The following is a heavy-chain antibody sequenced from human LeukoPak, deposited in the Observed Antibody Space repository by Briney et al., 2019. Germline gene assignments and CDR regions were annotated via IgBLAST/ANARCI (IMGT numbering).Heavy chain of an antibody. CDR1: GFTFSSYW. Sequence: GSLRLSCAASGFTFSSYWMRWVRQAPGKGLVWVSRINSDGSSTSYADSVKGRFTISRDNAKNTLYLQMNSLRAEDTAVYYCARGDCSGGSCYNYHYYGMDVWGQGTTVTVSS. J-gene: IGHJ6*02. D-gene: IGHD2-15*01. V-gene: IGHV3-74*01. CDR2: INSDGSST. CDR3: ARGDCSGGSCYNYHYYGMDV.